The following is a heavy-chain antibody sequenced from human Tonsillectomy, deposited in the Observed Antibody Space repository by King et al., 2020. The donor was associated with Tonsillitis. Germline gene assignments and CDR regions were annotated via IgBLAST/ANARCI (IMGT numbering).Heavy chain of an antibody. Sequence: QVQLVESGAEVKKPGASVKVSCKASGYTFTSYYMHWVRQAPGQGLEWMGIINPSGGSTSYAQKFQGRVTMTRDTSTSTVYMELSSLRSEDTAVYYCARVSRRCLVFDYWGQGTLVTASS. J-gene: IGHJ4*02. CDR1: GYTFTSYY. CDR3: ARVSRRCLVFDY. V-gene: IGHV1-46*01. CDR2: INPSGGST. D-gene: IGHD3-9*01.